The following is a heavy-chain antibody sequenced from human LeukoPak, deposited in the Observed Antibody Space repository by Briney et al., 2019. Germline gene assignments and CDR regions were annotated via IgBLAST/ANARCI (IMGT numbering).Heavy chain of an antibody. V-gene: IGHV3-23*01. J-gene: IGHJ4*02. CDR1: GFTFSTYA. Sequence: GGSLRLSCAASGFTFSTYAMNWVRQAPGKGLEWVSGLSVSGDYTYYADSVKGRFTISRDNSKNTLYLQMTSLRAEDAAVYYCAKNQIYGSTTSCFGNWGQGTLVTVSS. D-gene: IGHD2-2*01. CDR3: AKNQIYGSTTSCFGN. CDR2: LSVSGDYT.